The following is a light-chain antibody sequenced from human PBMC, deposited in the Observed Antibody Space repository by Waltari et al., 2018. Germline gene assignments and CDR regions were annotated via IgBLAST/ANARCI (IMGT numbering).Light chain of an antibody. V-gene: IGLV1-44*01. Sequence: QSVLTQPPSASGTPGQRVTISCSGSSSNIGSNTVNWYQQLPGTAPKLLIYRNNQRPSGVPDGFSGSKSGTSASLAISGLQSEDEADYYCAAWDDSLNGLVVFGGGTKLTVL. CDR1: SSNIGSNT. J-gene: IGLJ2*01. CDR3: AAWDDSLNGLVV. CDR2: RNN.